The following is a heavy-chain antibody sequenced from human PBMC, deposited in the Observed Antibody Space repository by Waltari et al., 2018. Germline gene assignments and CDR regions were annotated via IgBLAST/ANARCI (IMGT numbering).Heavy chain of an antibody. D-gene: IGHD6-13*01. CDR2: IYWNDDK. Sequence: QITLKESGPTLVKPTQTLTLTCTFSGFSLSTRGVGVGWIRQPPGKALEWLALIYWNDDKRYSPSLRSRLTITKDTSKNQVVLTVTNMDPVDTATYYCAHISTADGSNYYGMDVWGQGTTVTVSS. V-gene: IGHV2-5*01. CDR1: GFSLSTRGVG. CDR3: AHISTADGSNYYGMDV. J-gene: IGHJ6*02.